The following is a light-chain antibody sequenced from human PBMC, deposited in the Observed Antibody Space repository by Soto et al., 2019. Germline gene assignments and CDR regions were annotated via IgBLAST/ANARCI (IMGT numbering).Light chain of an antibody. CDR2: WAS. V-gene: IGKV4-1*01. CDR3: QQYYTNSWS. J-gene: IGKJ1*01. Sequence: DIVMTQYPDSLAVSLGERATTNCKSSQSVLYSPNNKNYLAWYQHKPGQPPKLLIYWASIRESGVPDRFSGSGSGTDFTLTISSLQSEDVAVYYCQQYYTNSWSFGQGTKVDI. CDR1: QSVLYSPNNKNY.